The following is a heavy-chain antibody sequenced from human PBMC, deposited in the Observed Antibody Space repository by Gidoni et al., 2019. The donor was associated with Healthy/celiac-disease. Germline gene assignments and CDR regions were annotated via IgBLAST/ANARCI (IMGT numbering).Heavy chain of an antibody. CDR2: IYYSGST. D-gene: IGHD4-17*01. CDR3: ASMMTTVTPYFDY. V-gene: IGHV4-59*01. CDR1: RGSISSYY. J-gene: IGHJ4*02. Sequence: QVQLQESGPGLVTPSETLSPPCTVSRGSISSYYWSWIRQPPGKGLEWIGYIYYSGSTNYNPSLKSRVTISVDTSKNQFSLKLSSVTAADTAVYYCASMMTTVTPYFDYWGQGTLVTVSS.